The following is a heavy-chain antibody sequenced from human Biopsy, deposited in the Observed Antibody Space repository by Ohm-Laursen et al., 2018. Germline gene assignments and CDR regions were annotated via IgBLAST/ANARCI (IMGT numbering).Heavy chain of an antibody. CDR2: ITWNSGHI. J-gene: IGHJ6*02. D-gene: IGHD3-10*01. CDR3: VKDIRRYFYGMDV. Sequence: SLRLSCTASDFTFDDYAMSWVWQRPGKGLEWVSGITWNSGHIAYADSVKGRFTISRDNAKNVLWLQMNSLRVDDTAMYYCVKDIRRYFYGMDVWGQGTTVTVS. V-gene: IGHV3-9*01. CDR1: DFTFDDYA.